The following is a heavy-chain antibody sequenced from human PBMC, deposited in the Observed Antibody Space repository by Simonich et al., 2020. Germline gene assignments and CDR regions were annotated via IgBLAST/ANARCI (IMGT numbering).Heavy chain of an antibody. D-gene: IGHD6-13*01. CDR2: IWYDGSNK. Sequence: GGVVQPGRSLRLSCAASGFTFSSYGMHWVRQAPGKGLEWVAVIWYDGSNKYYADSVKGRFTISRDNSKNTLYLQMNSLRAEDTAMYYCAKDKGAAASDYFDYWGQGTLVTVSS. CDR1: GFTFSSYG. V-gene: IGHV3-30*18. J-gene: IGHJ4*02. CDR3: AKDKGAAASDYFDY.